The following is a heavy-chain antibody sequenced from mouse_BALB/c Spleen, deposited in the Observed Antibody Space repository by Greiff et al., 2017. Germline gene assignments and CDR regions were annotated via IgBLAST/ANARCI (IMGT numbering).Heavy chain of an antibody. V-gene: IGHV5-12-2*01. Sequence: EVKLVESGGGLVQPGGSLKLSCAASGFTFSSYTMSWVRQTPEKRLEWVAYISNGGGSTYYPDTVKGRFTISRDNAKNTLYLQMSSLKSEDTAMYYCARGGDYEAYWGQGTLVTVSA. J-gene: IGHJ3*01. CDR1: GFTFSSYT. CDR2: ISNGGGST. CDR3: ARGGDYEAY. D-gene: IGHD2-4*01.